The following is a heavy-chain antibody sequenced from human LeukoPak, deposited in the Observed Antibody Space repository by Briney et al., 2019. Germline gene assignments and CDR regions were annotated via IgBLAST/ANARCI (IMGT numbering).Heavy chain of an antibody. Sequence: SETLSLTCAVSGGSISSYYWSWIRQPPGKGLEWIGYIYYSGSTNYNPSLKSRVTISVDTSKNQFSLKLSSVTAADTAVYYCARRNLYYYDSSGYYSCWGQGTLVTVSS. CDR3: ARRNLYYYDSSGYYSC. V-gene: IGHV4-59*08. J-gene: IGHJ4*02. CDR2: IYYSGST. D-gene: IGHD3-22*01. CDR1: GGSISSYY.